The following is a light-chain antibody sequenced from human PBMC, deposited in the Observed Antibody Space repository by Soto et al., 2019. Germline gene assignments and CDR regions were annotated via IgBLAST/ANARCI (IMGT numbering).Light chain of an antibody. CDR1: QSIDRY. V-gene: IGKV1-39*01. CDR3: PRRYSITWT. CDR2: AAS. Sequence: DTQISQEPRSLSACVGGGVTIPCSASQSIDRYLNWYQQKPGRAPKLLIYAASSLQSGVPSRFRGSRSGTDFTLTIISLEPEDVATGYCPRRYSITWTLAQRT. J-gene: IGKJ1*01.